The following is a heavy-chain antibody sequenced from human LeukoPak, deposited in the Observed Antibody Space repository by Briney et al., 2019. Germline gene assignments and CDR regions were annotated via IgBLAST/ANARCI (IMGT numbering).Heavy chain of an antibody. CDR2: IGPSGSPI. V-gene: IGHV3-11*01. Sequence: GGSLRPSCAASGFTFSDSYMSWIRQAPGKGLDWVSYIGPSGSPIYYTDSVKGRFTVSRDNAKDSLFLQMSSLRAEDTAVYYCARHTYGSGSYYRYGMDVWGQGTTVTVSS. CDR3: ARHTYGSGSYYRYGMDV. D-gene: IGHD3-10*01. J-gene: IGHJ6*02. CDR1: GFTFSDSY.